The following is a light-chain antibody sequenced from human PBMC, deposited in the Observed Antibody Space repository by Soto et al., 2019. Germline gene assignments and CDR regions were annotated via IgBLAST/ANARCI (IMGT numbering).Light chain of an antibody. CDR2: AAS. CDR1: QSISRW. J-gene: IGKJ1*01. Sequence: DLQMTQSPSTLSASVGARVTITCRASQSISRWVAWYQQKPGKAPNRLIYAASTLQSGVPSRFIATGSGTEFTLPLSSLRPDDSATDDCQQYHSRRTFGQGTKVEIK. CDR3: QQYHSRRT. V-gene: IGKV1-5*01.